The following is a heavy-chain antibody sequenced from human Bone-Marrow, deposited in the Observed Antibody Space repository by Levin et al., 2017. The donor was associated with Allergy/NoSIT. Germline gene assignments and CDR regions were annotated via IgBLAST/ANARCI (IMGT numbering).Heavy chain of an antibody. Sequence: SETLSLTCSVSDTSISSSDYFWGWVRQAPGTGLEWIGSIYSRADSYYNPTLRSRIRMSVDRSNKQFSLEMKSVTAADTAIYYCARGVRLVGARPESYYFDIWGQGTPVTVAS. J-gene: IGHJ4*02. CDR2: IYSRADS. V-gene: IGHV4-39*07. CDR1: DTSISSSDYF. CDR3: ARGVRLVGARPESYYFDI. D-gene: IGHD3-10*01.